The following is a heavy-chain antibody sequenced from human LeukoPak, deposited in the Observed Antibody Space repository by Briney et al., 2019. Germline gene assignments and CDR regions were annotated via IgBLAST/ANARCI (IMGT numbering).Heavy chain of an antibody. V-gene: IGHV4-4*07. Sequence: SETLSLTCTFSGGSISSYYWSWIRQPAGKGLEWIGRIHTSGSTNYNPSLKSRVTMSVDTSKNQFSLKLSSVTAADTAVYYCARDKYYYDSSGSFYFDYWGQGTLVTVSS. J-gene: IGHJ4*02. CDR3: ARDKYYYDSSGSFYFDY. D-gene: IGHD3-22*01. CDR2: IHTSGST. CDR1: GGSISSYY.